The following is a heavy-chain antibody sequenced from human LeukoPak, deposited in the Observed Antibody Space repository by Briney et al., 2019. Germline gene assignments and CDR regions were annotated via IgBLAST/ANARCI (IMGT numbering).Heavy chain of an antibody. Sequence: GGSLRLSCAASGFPFSSYSMTWVRQAPGKGLEWVANIKPDGTTKFYVDSVKGRFTISRDNALNSLYLQMNSLRAQDTAIYYCARSIPYGTTWYGRSDYWGQGTLVTVSS. CDR3: ARSIPYGTTWYGRSDY. D-gene: IGHD6-13*01. CDR2: IKPDGTTK. J-gene: IGHJ4*02. V-gene: IGHV3-7*03. CDR1: GFPFSSYS.